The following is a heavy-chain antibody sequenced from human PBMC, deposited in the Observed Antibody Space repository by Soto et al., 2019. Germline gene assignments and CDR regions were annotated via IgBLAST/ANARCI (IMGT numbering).Heavy chain of an antibody. CDR3: AIVYFLSRSTNRGGLYSGPLFDP. CDR2: IYYSGST. Sequence: SETLSLTCTVSGGSISSYYWSWIRQPPGKGLEWIGYIYYSGSTNYNPSLKSRITISVDTSKNQFSLKLSSVTAADTAVYYCAIVYFLSRSTNRGGLYSGPLFDPWGQGTLVTVSS. V-gene: IGHV4-59*01. J-gene: IGHJ5*02. CDR1: GGSISSYY. D-gene: IGHD5-12*01.